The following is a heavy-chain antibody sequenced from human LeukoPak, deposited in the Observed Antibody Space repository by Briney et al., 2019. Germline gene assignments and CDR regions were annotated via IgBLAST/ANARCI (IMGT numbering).Heavy chain of an antibody. D-gene: IGHD3-22*01. CDR2: IYPGDSDT. Sequence: GESLKISCKGSGYSFTSYWIGWVRQMPGKGLEWMGIIYPGDSDTRYSPSFQGQVTISADKSTSTAYLQWSSLKASDTAMYYCARINYYDSSGYSYYFDYWGQGTLVTVSS. V-gene: IGHV5-51*01. CDR1: GYSFTSYW. CDR3: ARINYYDSSGYSYYFDY. J-gene: IGHJ4*02.